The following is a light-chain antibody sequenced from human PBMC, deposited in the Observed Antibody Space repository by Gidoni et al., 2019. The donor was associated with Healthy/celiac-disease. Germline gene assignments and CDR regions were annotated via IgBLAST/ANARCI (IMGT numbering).Light chain of an antibody. V-gene: IGKV3-15*01. CDR3: QQYNNWPLT. J-gene: IGKJ4*01. CDR1: QSVSSN. Sequence: TQSPATLSVSPGERATLSCRASQSVSSNLAWYQQQPGQAPRRLIYGASTRATGIPARFSGSGSGPEFTLTISSLQSEDFAVYCCQQYNNWPLTFGGRTRVKIK. CDR2: GAS.